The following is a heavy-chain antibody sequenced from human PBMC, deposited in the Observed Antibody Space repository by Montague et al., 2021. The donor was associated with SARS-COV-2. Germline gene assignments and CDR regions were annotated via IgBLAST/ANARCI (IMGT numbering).Heavy chain of an antibody. D-gene: IGHD3-22*01. CDR1: GDSVFPHSAA. CDR3: ARAPYSSGFYGMDV. CDR2: TYHRSKWYL. V-gene: IGHV6-1*01. Sequence: CAISGDSVFPHSAAWSWFRQSPSRGLELLGWTYHRSKWYLDYAVAVKGRITINADTSRNQFSLQLNSVTPEDTAVYYCARAPYSSGFYGMDVWGQGTTVTVSS. J-gene: IGHJ6*02.